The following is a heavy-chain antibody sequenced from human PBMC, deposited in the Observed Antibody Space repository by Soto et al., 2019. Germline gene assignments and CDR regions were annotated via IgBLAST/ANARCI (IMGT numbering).Heavy chain of an antibody. CDR1: GYAFSNND. CDR3: ARMATSGTLNWFDP. V-gene: IGHV1-8*01. Sequence: ASVKVSCKASGYAFSNNDISWVRQATGQGLEWMGWMNPNSGNGGYAQKFQGRVTMTRDTSTSTAYMELSSLASDDTAIYYCARMATSGTLNWFDPWGQGTLVTVS. J-gene: IGHJ5*02. CDR2: MNPNSGNG.